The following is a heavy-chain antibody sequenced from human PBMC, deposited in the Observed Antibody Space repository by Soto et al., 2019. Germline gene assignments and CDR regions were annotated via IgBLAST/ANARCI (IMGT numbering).Heavy chain of an antibody. D-gene: IGHD3-10*01. CDR1: GFTLSNFG. V-gene: IGHV3-23*01. Sequence: EVQLLESGGGLVQPGGSLRLSCAASGFTLSNFGMNWVRQAPGKGLEWVSGIGVSDDNTYYADSVKGRFTISRDNSKNSLSLQMKTLRAEDTAAYYCAKDKYYHWGQGTLVTVSS. CDR3: AKDKYYH. J-gene: IGHJ4*02. CDR2: IGVSDDNT.